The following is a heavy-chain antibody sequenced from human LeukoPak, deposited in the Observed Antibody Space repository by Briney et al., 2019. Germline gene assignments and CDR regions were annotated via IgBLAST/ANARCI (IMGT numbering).Heavy chain of an antibody. J-gene: IGHJ4*02. V-gene: IGHV3-66*01. CDR2: IYSGGST. CDR3: ARGTRWIQRGYYFDY. Sequence: GGSLRLSCAASGFTVSSNYMSWVRQAPGRGLEWVSVIYSGGSTYYADSVKGRFTISRDNSKNTLYLQMNSLRAEDTAVYYCARGTRWIQRGYYFDYWGQGTLVTVSS. D-gene: IGHD5-24*01. CDR1: GFTVSSNY.